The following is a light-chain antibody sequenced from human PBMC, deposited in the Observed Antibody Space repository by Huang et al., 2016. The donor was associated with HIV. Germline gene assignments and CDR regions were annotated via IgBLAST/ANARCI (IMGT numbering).Light chain of an antibody. CDR1: QSVLYRSNNKNY. V-gene: IGKV4-1*01. CDR2: WAS. CDR3: QQYYSTPLT. Sequence: DIVMTQSPDSLAVSLGERATINCKSSQSVLYRSNNKNYLAWYQQKPGQPPKLLIYWASTRESGVPDRFSGSGSGTDFTLTITNLRAEDVAVYYCQQYYSTPLTFGPGTKVDIK. J-gene: IGKJ3*01.